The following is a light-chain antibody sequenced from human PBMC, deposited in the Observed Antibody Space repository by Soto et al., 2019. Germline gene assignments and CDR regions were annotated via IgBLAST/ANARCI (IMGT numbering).Light chain of an antibody. Sequence: EIVLTQSPGTLSLSPGERATLSCRASQSVSSSYLAWYQQKPGQAPRLLIYNTSSRATGIPDRFSGSGSGTDFTLTISRLEPEDFAVYYCQQYGSSLTWTFGQGTKV. CDR2: NTS. CDR1: QSVSSSY. V-gene: IGKV3-20*01. J-gene: IGKJ1*01. CDR3: QQYGSSLTWT.